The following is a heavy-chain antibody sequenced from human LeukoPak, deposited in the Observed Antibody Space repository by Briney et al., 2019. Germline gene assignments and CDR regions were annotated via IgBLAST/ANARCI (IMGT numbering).Heavy chain of an antibody. V-gene: IGHV4-31*03. CDR1: GGSISSGAYF. CDR2: IYYSGTT. D-gene: IGHD3-22*01. J-gene: IGHJ1*01. CDR3: AREAYDSSGHRYFQH. Sequence: SETLSLTCTVSGGSISSGAYFWSWIRQHPGKGLVWIGFIYYSGTTYYDPSLESRVIISVDTSKNQFSLKLSSVTAADTAVYYCAREAYDSSGHRYFQHWGQGTLVTVSS.